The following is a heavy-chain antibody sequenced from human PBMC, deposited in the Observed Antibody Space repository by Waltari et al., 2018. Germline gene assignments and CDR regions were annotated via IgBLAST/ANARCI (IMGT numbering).Heavy chain of an antibody. J-gene: IGHJ6*02. D-gene: IGHD6-6*01. CDR2: MNPNSGNT. V-gene: IGHV1-8*01. Sequence: QVQLVQSGAEVKKPGASVKVSCKASGYTFTSYDINWVRQATGQGLEWMGWMNPNSGNTGYAQKFQGRVTMTRNTSISTAYMELSSLRSEDTAVYYCARAEDRAARPRHYYGMDVWGQGTTVTVSS. CDR3: ARAEDRAARPRHYYGMDV. CDR1: GYTFTSYD.